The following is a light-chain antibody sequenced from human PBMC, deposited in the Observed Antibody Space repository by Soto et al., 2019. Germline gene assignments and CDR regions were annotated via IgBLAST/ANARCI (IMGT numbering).Light chain of an antibody. Sequence: DIVFGLAGGALAGSAGEGASVSCRAFLSVSRSYLAWYQQKPGQAPRLLIYGASTRATGIPARFSGSGSGTEFTLTISSLQSEDFAVYCCQQYNHWPQWTFGQGIEVDI. J-gene: IGKJ1*01. CDR1: LSVSRSY. CDR3: QQYNHWPQWT. CDR2: GAS. V-gene: IGKV3-15*01.